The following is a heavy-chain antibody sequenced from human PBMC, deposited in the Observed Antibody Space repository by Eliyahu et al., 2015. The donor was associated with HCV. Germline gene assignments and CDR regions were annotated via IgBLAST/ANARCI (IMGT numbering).Heavy chain of an antibody. CDR3: ARVPGRERYFDY. CDR2: IRQDGSER. J-gene: IGHJ4*02. Sequence: EVQLVESGGGLVQPGGSLXLSCAASXXIFXSVWMAWVRQAPGKGPEWVASIRQDGSERFYVDSIKGRFTISRDNAKNSVSLQMNSLRADDTAVYYCARVPGRERYFDYWGQGTLVTVSS. CDR1: XXIFXSVW. D-gene: IGHD1-26*01. V-gene: IGHV3-7*03.